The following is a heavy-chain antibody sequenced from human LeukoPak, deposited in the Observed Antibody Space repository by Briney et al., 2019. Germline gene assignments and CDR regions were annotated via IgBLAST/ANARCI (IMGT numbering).Heavy chain of an antibody. J-gene: IGHJ1*01. V-gene: IGHV4-59*01. CDR2: IYHSGTT. CDR1: GGSITSYF. Sequence: SETLSLTCTVSGGSITSYFWTWVRQPPGKGLEWIGYIYHSGTTNYNPSLKSRVTISADTSKSQFSLRLTSVTAADTAVYYCAQKAPYSPGYSQDWSQGTLVTVPS. CDR3: AQKAPYSPGYSQD. D-gene: IGHD2-15*01.